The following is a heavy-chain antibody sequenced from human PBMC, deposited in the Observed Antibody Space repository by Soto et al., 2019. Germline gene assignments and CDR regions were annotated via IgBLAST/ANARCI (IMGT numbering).Heavy chain of an antibody. J-gene: IGHJ5*02. CDR2: ISGSGGST. CDR3: AKYYYGSGSYLDWFDP. Sequence: GSLRLSCAASGFTFSSYAMSWVRQAPGKGLEWVSAISGSGGSTYYADSVKGRFTISRDNSKNTLYLQMNSLRAEDTAVYYCAKYYYGSGSYLDWFDPWGQGTLVTVSS. V-gene: IGHV3-23*01. CDR1: GFTFSSYA. D-gene: IGHD3-10*01.